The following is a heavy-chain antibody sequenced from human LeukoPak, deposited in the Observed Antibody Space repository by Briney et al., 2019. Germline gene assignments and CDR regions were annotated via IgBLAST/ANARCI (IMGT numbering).Heavy chain of an antibody. D-gene: IGHD2-21*02. CDR3: ARWSDCGGDCHILDY. J-gene: IGHJ4*02. CDR2: LYYNRGA. V-gene: IGHV4-59*01. Sequence: PSETLSLTCTVSGGSISGYYWSWSRQAPGKGVEWIGNLYYNRGAWFKSSLKSRVTTSVDTSKNEFSLKLSSVTAADTAVYYCARWSDCGGDCHILDYWGQGIQVTVSS. CDR1: GGSISGYY.